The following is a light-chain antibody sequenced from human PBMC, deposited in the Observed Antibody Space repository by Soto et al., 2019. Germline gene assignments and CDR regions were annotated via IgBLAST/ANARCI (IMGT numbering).Light chain of an antibody. J-gene: IGLJ1*01. V-gene: IGLV1-44*01. CDR3: ATWDGGLSGPFV. Sequence: QSVLTQPPSAAGTPGQRATIYCCGSNSNIGSDMVNYYQLLPGAAPEVLINTTNQRPSGVPERFSGSKSGSSASLAISGLQSEDEANSSCATWDGGLSGPFVFGTGTKVTVL. CDR1: NSNIGSDM. CDR2: TTN.